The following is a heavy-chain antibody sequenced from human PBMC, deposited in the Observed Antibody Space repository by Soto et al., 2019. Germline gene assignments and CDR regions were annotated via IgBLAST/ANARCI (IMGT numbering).Heavy chain of an antibody. Sequence: SVKVSWKAAGGTLSIFAISWVRQTPGQGLEWMGGIIPVFGTTNYAQKFQGRVTITADESTNTANMELSSLRSEDTAVYYCATPYCVSTSCYAFLLDYWGQGTLVTVSS. CDR2: IIPVFGTT. J-gene: IGHJ4*02. D-gene: IGHD2-2*01. V-gene: IGHV1-69*13. CDR3: ATPYCVSTSCYAFLLDY. CDR1: GGTLSIFA.